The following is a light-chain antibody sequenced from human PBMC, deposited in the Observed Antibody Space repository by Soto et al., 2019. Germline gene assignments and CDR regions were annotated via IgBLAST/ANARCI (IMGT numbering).Light chain of an antibody. J-gene: IGKJ3*01. Sequence: AIQVTQSPYSLSASVGDRDTITCRASEDIRKDLGWYQQKPGEAPNLLIFAASTLQIGVPSRFSGSGSGTDFTLTISSLQPEDFATYYCLQAHSYPFTFGPGTKVDVK. CDR1: EDIRKD. V-gene: IGKV1-6*01. CDR2: AAS. CDR3: LQAHSYPFT.